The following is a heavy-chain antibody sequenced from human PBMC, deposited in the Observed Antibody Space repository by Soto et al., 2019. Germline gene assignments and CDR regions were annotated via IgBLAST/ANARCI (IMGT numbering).Heavy chain of an antibody. CDR3: AKERLARGFDY. Sequence: EVQLLDSGGGLVQPGGSLRLSCEAAGFTFSNYAMNWVRQAPGKGRAWVLGISGGGDNTYYAGSVKGRFTISRDNYKNTVFLQMNSLRAEQTAVYYCAKERLARGFDYWGQGTLVSVSS. CDR1: GFTFSNYA. V-gene: IGHV3-23*01. J-gene: IGHJ4*02. CDR2: ISGGGDNT.